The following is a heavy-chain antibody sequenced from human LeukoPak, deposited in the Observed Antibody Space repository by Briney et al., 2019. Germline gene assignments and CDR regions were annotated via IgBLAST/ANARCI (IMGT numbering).Heavy chain of an antibody. V-gene: IGHV4-59*08. CDR3: ARNVLLWFGEAANNWFDP. CDR2: IYYSGRT. D-gene: IGHD3-10*01. CDR1: GGSISSYY. Sequence: PSETLSLTCTVSGGSISSYYWSWLRQPPGKVLEWIGYIYYSGRTNYNHSLKSRVTISVDTSKNQFSLKLSSVTAADTAVYYCARNVLLWFGEAANNWFDPWGQGTLVTVSS. J-gene: IGHJ5*02.